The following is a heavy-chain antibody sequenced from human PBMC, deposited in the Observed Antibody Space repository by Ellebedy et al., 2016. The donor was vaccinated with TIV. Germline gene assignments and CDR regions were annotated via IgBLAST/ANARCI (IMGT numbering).Heavy chain of an antibody. J-gene: IGHJ3*02. CDR3: VREGVPRGFDI. Sequence: GESLKISCSASGFTFSTYSIHWVRQAPGEGLEYVSPISTNGVTAFYADSVRARFIISRDNSRNSVYVQMSSLRAEDTDVYYCVREGVPRGFDIWGQGTMVTVSS. D-gene: IGHD2-2*01. V-gene: IGHV3-64*05. CDR2: ISTNGVTA. CDR1: GFTFSTYS.